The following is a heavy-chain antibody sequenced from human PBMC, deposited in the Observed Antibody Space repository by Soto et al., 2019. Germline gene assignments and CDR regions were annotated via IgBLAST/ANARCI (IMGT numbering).Heavy chain of an antibody. J-gene: IGHJ5*02. CDR3: ARGSPYDYVWGSYRYNWFDP. CDR2: IYYSGST. V-gene: IGHV4-59*01. CDR1: GGSISSYY. D-gene: IGHD3-16*02. Sequence: LSLTCTVSGGSISSYYWSWIRQPPGKGLEWIGYIYYSGSTNYNPSLKSRVTISVDTSKNQFSLKLSSVTAADTAVYYCARGSPYDYVWGSYRYNWFDPWGQGTLVTVSS.